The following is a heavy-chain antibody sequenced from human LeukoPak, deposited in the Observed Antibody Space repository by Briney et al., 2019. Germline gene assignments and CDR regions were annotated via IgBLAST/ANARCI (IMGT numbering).Heavy chain of an antibody. CDR1: GFTFSSYE. J-gene: IGHJ5*02. CDR2: ISSSGSTI. Sequence: GGSLRLSCAASGFTFSSYEMNWVRQAPGKGLEWVSYISSSGSTIYYADSVKGRFTISRDNAKNSLYLRMNSLRAEDTAVYYCARGRYCSSTSCLPRRNWFDPWGQGTLVTVSS. CDR3: ARGRYCSSTSCLPRRNWFDP. D-gene: IGHD2-2*01. V-gene: IGHV3-48*03.